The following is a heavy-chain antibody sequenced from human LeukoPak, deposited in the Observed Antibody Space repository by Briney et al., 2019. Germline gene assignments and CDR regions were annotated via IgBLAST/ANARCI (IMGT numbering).Heavy chain of an antibody. J-gene: IGHJ4*02. CDR3: TTDQWQVGFDY. Sequence: PVGSLRLSCAASGSTFSNAWMSWVRQAPGKGLEWVGRIKSKTDGGTTDYAAPVKGRFTISRDDSKNTLYLQMNSLKTEDTAVYYCTTDQWQVGFDYWGQGTLVTVSS. V-gene: IGHV3-15*01. D-gene: IGHD6-19*01. CDR2: IKSKTDGGTT. CDR1: GSTFSNAW.